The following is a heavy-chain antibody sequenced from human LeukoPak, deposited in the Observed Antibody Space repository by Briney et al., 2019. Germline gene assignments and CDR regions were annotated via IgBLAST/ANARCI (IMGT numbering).Heavy chain of an antibody. Sequence: GGSLRLSCAASGFTFSSYGMHWVRQAPGKGLEWVSAISGSGGSTYYADSVKGRFTISRDNSKNTMYLQMNSLRAEDTAVYYCAKKTMVRGVIITETRTDYWGQGTLVTVSS. CDR2: ISGSGGST. V-gene: IGHV3-23*01. CDR3: AKKTMVRGVIITETRTDY. CDR1: GFTFSSYG. J-gene: IGHJ4*02. D-gene: IGHD3-10*01.